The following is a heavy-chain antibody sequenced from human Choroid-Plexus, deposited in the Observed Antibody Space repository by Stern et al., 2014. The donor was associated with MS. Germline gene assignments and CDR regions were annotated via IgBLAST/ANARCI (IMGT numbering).Heavy chain of an antibody. D-gene: IGHD2-15*01. CDR2: ISYDGSDK. CDR1: GFTFSNFG. J-gene: IGHJ4*02. CDR3: AKDRQWSTYFFDY. V-gene: IGHV3-30*18. Sequence: VQLVKSGGGVAQPGRPLILSCAASGFTFSNFGMHWVRQAPGKGLEWVALISYDGSDKYYADSVKGRFTIFRDNSKNTLYMHMNSLRAEDTAVYYCAKDRQWSTYFFDYWGQGSLVTVSS.